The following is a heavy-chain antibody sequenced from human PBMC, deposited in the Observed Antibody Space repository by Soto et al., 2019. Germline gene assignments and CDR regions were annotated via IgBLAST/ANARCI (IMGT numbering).Heavy chain of an antibody. CDR2: IYSGGGT. V-gene: IGHV3-53*01. CDR1: GFTVSSNY. J-gene: IGHJ6*02. Sequence: EVQLVESGGGLIQPGGSLRLSCAASGFTVSSNYMSWVRQAPGKGLEWVSVIYSGGGTYYADSVKGRCTISRDNSKNTLYLQMNSLRAEDTAVYYCTGDSSSSPYHYGMDVWGQGTTVSVSS. D-gene: IGHD6-6*01. CDR3: TGDSSSSPYHYGMDV.